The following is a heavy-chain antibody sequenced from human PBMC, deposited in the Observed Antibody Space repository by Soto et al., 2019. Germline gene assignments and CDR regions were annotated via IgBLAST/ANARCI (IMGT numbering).Heavy chain of an antibody. CDR2: IYSGGST. D-gene: IGHD6-19*01. CDR1: GFIVSSYY. CDR3: AKSGGYGWFADAFDV. V-gene: IGHV3-53*01. Sequence: PGGSLRLSCAGSGFIVSSYYMSWVRQAPGKGLEWISVIYSGGSTYYADSVKGRFTISRDNSENTLYLQLNSLRAEDTAVYYCAKSGGYGWFADAFDVWGQGTMVTVS. J-gene: IGHJ3*01.